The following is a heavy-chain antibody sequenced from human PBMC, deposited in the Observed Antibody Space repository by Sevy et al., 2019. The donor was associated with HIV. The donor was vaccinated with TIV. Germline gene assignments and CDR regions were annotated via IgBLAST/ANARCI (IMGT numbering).Heavy chain of an antibody. CDR2: ISGSGRFT. D-gene: IGHD2-15*01. J-gene: IGHJ6*02. CDR3: AKGFCSGANCPRDYYYYGMDV. V-gene: IGHV3-23*01. Sequence: GGSLRLSCSASEFTFSSYAMSWVRQAPGKGLEWVSSISGSGRFTYYADFVEGRFIISRDNSKNTLSVQMNSLRPEDTAVYYCAKGFCSGANCPRDYYYYGMDVWGQGTTVTVSS. CDR1: EFTFSSYA.